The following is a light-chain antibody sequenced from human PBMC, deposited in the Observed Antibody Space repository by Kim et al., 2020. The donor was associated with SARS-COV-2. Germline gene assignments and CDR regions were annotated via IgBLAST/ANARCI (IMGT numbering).Light chain of an antibody. Sequence: SVVLGQTARITCGGNNIGRKLVHWYQQKPGQAPVLVFYKDNNRPSGIPERFSGSNSGNAATLTISGAQAGDDADYHCQVWDSRSYVFGTGTKVTVL. CDR1: NIGRKL. CDR2: KDN. CDR3: QVWDSRSYV. J-gene: IGLJ1*01. V-gene: IGLV3-9*01.